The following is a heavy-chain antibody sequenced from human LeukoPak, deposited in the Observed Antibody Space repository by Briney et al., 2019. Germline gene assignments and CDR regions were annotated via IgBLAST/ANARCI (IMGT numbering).Heavy chain of an antibody. CDR1: GYTFTGYY. Sequence: GASVKVSCKASGYTFTGYYIHWVRQAPGQGLEWMGWITPGNGGTNYAQKFQGWVTMTRDTSISTAYLQLNRLRSDDTAVYYCARGIEGGSGYYSKLPGGYWGQGTLVTVSS. V-gene: IGHV1-2*04. CDR2: ITPGNGGT. D-gene: IGHD3-16*01. J-gene: IGHJ4*02. CDR3: ARGIEGGSGYYSKLPGGY.